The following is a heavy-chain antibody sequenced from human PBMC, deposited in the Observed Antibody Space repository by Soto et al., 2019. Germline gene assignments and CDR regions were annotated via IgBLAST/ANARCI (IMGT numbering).Heavy chain of an antibody. J-gene: IGHJ6*02. CDR3: ARLRTITGGFYGMDV. D-gene: IGHD5-12*01. V-gene: IGHV4-39*01. CDR1: GGSISSSSYY. CDR2: IYYSGST. Sequence: PSETLSLTCTVSGGSISSSSYYWGWIRQPPGKGLEWIGSIYYSGSTYYNPSLKSRVTISVDTSKDQFSLKLSSVTAADTAVYYCARLRTITGGFYGMDVWGQGTTVTVSS.